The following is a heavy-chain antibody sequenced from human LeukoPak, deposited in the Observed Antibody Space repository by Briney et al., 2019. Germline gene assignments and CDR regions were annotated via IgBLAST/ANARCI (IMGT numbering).Heavy chain of an antibody. CDR2: NPGGAGST. Sequence: TEGPMSLSCAASGFITSYYVMRLGHQPRKKLVGLVSINPGGAGSTYSADSVKGLFTITRDNSKNTLYLQMNSLRAEDTAVYYCAKDSGIVVVVAATAAPNGFDPWGQGTLVTVSS. D-gene: IGHD2-15*01. J-gene: IGHJ5*02. CDR3: AKDSGIVVVVAATAAPNGFDP. V-gene: IGHV3-23*01. CDR1: GFITSYYV.